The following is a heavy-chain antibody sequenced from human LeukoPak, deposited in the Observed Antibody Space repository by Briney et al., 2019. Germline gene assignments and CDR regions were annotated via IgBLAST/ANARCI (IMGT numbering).Heavy chain of an antibody. J-gene: IGHJ3*02. V-gene: IGHV3-23*01. CDR3: AKDRDGHYGGNDAFDI. Sequence: PGGALRLACAASGFTFSRYGMSWVRQAPGTALEWVSGISSGGGNTYYADSVKGRFTISRDNSKNTLYLQMNSLRAEDTAVYYCAKDRDGHYGGNDAFDIWGQGTMVTVSS. CDR1: GFTFSRYG. D-gene: IGHD4-17*01. CDR2: ISSGGGNT.